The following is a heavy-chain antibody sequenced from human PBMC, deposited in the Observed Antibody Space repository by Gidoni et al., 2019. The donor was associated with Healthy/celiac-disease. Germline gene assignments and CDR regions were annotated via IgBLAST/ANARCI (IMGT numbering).Heavy chain of an antibody. Sequence: EVQLVESGGVVVQPGGSLSLSCAASGFTLDDYTMHWVRQAPGKGLEWVSLISWDGGSTYYADSVKGRFTISRDNSKNSLYLQMNSLRTEDTALYYCAKDTGGEWGYYFDYWGQGTLVTVSS. J-gene: IGHJ4*02. CDR3: AKDTGGEWGYYFDY. CDR2: ISWDGGST. D-gene: IGHD3-16*01. V-gene: IGHV3-43*01. CDR1: GFTLDDYT.